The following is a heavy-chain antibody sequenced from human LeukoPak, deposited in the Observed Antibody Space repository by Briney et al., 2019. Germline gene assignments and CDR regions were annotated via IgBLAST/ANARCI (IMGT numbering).Heavy chain of an antibody. J-gene: IGHJ4*02. V-gene: IGHV3-23*01. CDR1: GFTFSSYA. CDR3: AKGVGIVVVVAADY. CDR2: ISGSGGST. Sequence: GGSLRLSCAASGFTFSSYAMSWVRQAPGKGLEWVSAISGSGGSTYYADSVKGRFTISRDNSKNTLYLQMNSLRAEDTAVYYCAKGVGIVVVVAADYWGQGTLVTVSS. D-gene: IGHD2-15*01.